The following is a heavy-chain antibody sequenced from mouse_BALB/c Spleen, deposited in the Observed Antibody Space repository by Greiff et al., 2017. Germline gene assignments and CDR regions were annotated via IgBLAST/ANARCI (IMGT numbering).Heavy chain of an antibody. D-gene: IGHD2-4*01. V-gene: IGHV3-8*02. CDR3: ASYDYDGYYFDY. J-gene: IGHJ2*01. CDR1: GDSITSGY. CDR2: ISYSGST. Sequence: EVKVEESGPSLVKPSQTLSLTCSVTGDSITSGYWNWIRKFPGNKLEYMGYISYSGSTYYNPSLKSRISITRDTSKNQYYLQLNSVTTEDTATYYCASYDYDGYYFDYWGQGTTLTVSS.